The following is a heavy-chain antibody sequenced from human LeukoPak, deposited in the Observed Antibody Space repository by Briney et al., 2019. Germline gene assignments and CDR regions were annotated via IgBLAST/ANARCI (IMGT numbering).Heavy chain of an antibody. CDR3: ARTPDAYYYDSSGYYYRGFPRNDWYFDL. CDR2: IGTAGDT. D-gene: IGHD3-22*01. J-gene: IGHJ2*01. V-gene: IGHV3-13*01. Sequence: GGSLRLSCAASGFTFSSYDMPWVRQATGKGLEWVSAIGTAGDTYYPGSVKGRFTISRENAKNSLYLQMNSLRAGDTAVYYCARTPDAYYYDSSGYYYRGFPRNDWYFDLWGRGTLVTVSS. CDR1: GFTFSSYD.